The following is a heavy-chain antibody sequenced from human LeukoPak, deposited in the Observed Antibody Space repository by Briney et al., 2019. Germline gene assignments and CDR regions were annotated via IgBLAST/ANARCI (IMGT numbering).Heavy chain of an antibody. D-gene: IGHD5-18*01. CDR2: IYSGGST. J-gene: IGHJ4*02. CDR1: EFTVSGNY. V-gene: IGHV3-66*01. CDR3: TSGYSYGYVDY. Sequence: PGESLRLSCAASEFTVSGNYMSWVRQAPGKRLEWVSVIYSGGSTYYADSVKGRFTISRDNSKNTLYLQMNSLRAEDTAIYYCTSGYSYGYVDYWGQGTLVTVSS.